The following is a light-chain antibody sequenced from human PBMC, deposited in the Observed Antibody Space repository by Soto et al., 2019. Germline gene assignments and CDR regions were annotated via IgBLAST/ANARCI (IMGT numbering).Light chain of an antibody. CDR3: CSFTSSNTHV. J-gene: IGLJ1*01. CDR2: EVN. CDR1: SSDVGTYDF. Sequence: QSALTQPRSVSGSPGQSVTVSCTGTSSDVGTYDFVSWYQQYPGKAPKLILFEVNKRPSGVSGRFSGSKSGNTASLTISGLQAEDEADYYCCSFTSSNTHVFGTGTKVTVL. V-gene: IGLV2-11*01.